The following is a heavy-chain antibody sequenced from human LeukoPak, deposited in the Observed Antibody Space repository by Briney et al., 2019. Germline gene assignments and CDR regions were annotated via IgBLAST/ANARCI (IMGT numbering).Heavy chain of an antibody. CDR2: ITTSSSYI. CDR3: ARDAYGIVGATTFSDH. D-gene: IGHD1-26*01. J-gene: IGHJ4*02. Sequence: GGSLRLSCAASGFAFSGYSMNWVRQAPGKGLEWVSSITTSSSYIYYADSVKGRFTISRDNAKNSLYLQMNSPRAEDTAVYYCARDAYGIVGATTFSDHWGQGTLVTVSS. CDR1: GFAFSGYS. V-gene: IGHV3-21*06.